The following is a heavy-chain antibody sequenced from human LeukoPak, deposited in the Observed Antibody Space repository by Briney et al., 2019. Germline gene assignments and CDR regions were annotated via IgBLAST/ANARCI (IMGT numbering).Heavy chain of an antibody. CDR3: AREFLWNSNWFDP. CDR2: IYYSGST. J-gene: IGHJ5*02. D-gene: IGHD3-10*01. V-gene: IGHV4-39*07. Sequence: PSETQSLTCTVSGGSISSSSYYWGWIRQPPGKGLEWIGSIYYSGSTYYNPSLKSRVTISVDTSKNQFSLKLSSVTAADTAVYYCAREFLWNSNWFDPWGQGTLVTVSS. CDR1: GGSISSSSYY.